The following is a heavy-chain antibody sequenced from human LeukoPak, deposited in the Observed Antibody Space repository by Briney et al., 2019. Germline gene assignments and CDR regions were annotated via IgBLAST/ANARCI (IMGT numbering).Heavy chain of an antibody. D-gene: IGHD6-13*01. V-gene: IGHV3-33*06. J-gene: IGHJ4*02. Sequence: GGSLRLSCAASGFTFSSYGMHWVRQAPGKGLEWVVVIWYDGSNKYYADSVKGRFTISRDNSKNTLYLQMNSLRAEDTAVYYCAKTHSSSWRDYFDYRGQGTLVTVSS. CDR1: GFTFSSYG. CDR2: IWYDGSNK. CDR3: AKTHSSSWRDYFDY.